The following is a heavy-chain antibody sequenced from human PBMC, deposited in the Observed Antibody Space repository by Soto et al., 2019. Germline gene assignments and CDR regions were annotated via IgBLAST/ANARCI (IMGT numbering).Heavy chain of an antibody. J-gene: IGHJ4*02. D-gene: IGHD3-10*01. CDR2: IWYDGSNK. CDR3: ANSRGEVDY. V-gene: IGHV3-33*06. CDR1: GFTFSSYG. Sequence: GGSLRLSCAASGFTFSSYGMHWVRRAPGKGLEWVAVIWYDGSNKYYADSVKGRFTISRDNSKNTLYLQMNSLRAEDTAVYYCANSRGEVDYWGQGTLVTVSS.